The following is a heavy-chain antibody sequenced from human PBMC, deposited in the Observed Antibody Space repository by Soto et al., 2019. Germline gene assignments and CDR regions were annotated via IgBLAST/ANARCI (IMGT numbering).Heavy chain of an antibody. Sequence: GGSLRLSCAASGFTFSSYEMNWVRQAPGRGLEWVSYISSSGSTIYYADSVKGRFTISRDNAKNSLYLQMNSLRAEDTAVYYCARESEDLTSNFDYWGQGTLVTVSS. CDR1: GFTFSSYE. CDR2: ISSSGSTI. V-gene: IGHV3-48*03. J-gene: IGHJ4*02. CDR3: ARESEDLTSNFDY.